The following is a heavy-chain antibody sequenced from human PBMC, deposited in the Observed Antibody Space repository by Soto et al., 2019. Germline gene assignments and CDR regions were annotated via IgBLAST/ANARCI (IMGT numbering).Heavy chain of an antibody. CDR2: ISYDGSNK. Sequence: GGSLRLSCAASGFTFSSYAMHWVRQAPGKGLEWVAVISYDGSNKYYADSVKGRFTISRDNSKNTLYLQMNSLRAEDTAVYYCARAQKGGRNYYDSSGYYYFDYWGQGTLVTVSS. V-gene: IGHV3-30*04. CDR1: GFTFSSYA. J-gene: IGHJ4*02. D-gene: IGHD3-22*01. CDR3: ARAQKGGRNYYDSSGYYYFDY.